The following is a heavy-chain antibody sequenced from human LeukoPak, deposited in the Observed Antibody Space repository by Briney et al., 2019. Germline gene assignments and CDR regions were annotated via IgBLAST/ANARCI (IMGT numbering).Heavy chain of an antibody. CDR2: IYHSGST. Sequence: PSETLSLTCTVSGGSISSGGYYWSWIRQPPGKGLEWIGYIYHSGSTYYNPSLKSRVTISVDRSKNQFSLKLSSVTAADMAVYYCSRRSWQLVQAYYYYYYDVWGKGTTVTVSS. CDR1: GGSISSGGYY. CDR3: SRRSWQLVQAYYYYYYDV. V-gene: IGHV4-30-2*01. D-gene: IGHD6-6*01. J-gene: IGHJ6*03.